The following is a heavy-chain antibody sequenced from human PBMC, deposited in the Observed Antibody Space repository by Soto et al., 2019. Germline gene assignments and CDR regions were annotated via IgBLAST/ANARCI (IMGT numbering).Heavy chain of an antibody. Sequence: GGSLRLSCAASGFTFSSYAMSWVRQAPGKGLEWVSAISGSGGSTYYADSVKGRFTISRDNSKNTLYLQMNSLRAEDTAVYYCAKWRLVDFPVHNHFDYWGQGTLVTVSS. CDR3: AKWRLVDFPVHNHFDY. J-gene: IGHJ4*02. CDR1: GFTFSSYA. CDR2: ISGSGGST. D-gene: IGHD6-19*01. V-gene: IGHV3-23*01.